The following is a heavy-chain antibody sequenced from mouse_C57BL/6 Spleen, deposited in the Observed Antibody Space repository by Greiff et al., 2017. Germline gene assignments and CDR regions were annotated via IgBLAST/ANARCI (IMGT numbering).Heavy chain of an antibody. CDR2: IYPGSGST. CDR3: ARYYDYDVAWFAY. V-gene: IGHV1-55*01. J-gene: IGHJ3*01. CDR1: GYTFTSYW. Sequence: VQLQQSGAELVKPGASVKMSCKASGYTFTSYWITWVKQRPGQGLEWIGDIYPGSGSTNYNEKFKSKATLTVDTSSSTAYMQLSSLTSEDSAVYYCARYYDYDVAWFAYWGQGTLVTVSA. D-gene: IGHD2-4*01.